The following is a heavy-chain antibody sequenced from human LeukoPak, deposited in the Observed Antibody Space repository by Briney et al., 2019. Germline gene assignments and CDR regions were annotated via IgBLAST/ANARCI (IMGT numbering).Heavy chain of an antibody. Sequence: GGSLRLSCAASGFTFSNYWMSWVRQAPGKGLEWVANIKQDGSEIYYVDSMKGRFTISRDNAKNSLYLQMNSLRAEDTAVYYCARGHYGDYLDYWGQGTLVTVSS. V-gene: IGHV3-7*05. J-gene: IGHJ4*02. D-gene: IGHD4-17*01. CDR2: IKQDGSEI. CDR1: GFTFSNYW. CDR3: ARGHYGDYLDY.